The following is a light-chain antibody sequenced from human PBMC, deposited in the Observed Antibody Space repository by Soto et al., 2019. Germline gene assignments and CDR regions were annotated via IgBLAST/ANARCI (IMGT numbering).Light chain of an antibody. CDR3: QQYNHWRRK. CDR2: GAS. CDR1: QSVSSN. V-gene: IGKV3-15*01. J-gene: IGKJ1*01. Sequence: EIVMTQSPATLSVSPGERATLSCRASQSVSSNLAWYQQKPGQAPRLLIYGASTRATGIPARFSGSGSGTELTRPMISVQSEDFGVYDGQQYNHWRRKCGQGTKVDI.